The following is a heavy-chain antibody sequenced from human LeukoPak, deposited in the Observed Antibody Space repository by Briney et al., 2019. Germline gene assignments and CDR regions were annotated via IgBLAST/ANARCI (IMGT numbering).Heavy chain of an antibody. V-gene: IGHV1-69*13. J-gene: IGHJ3*02. D-gene: IGHD2-15*01. CDR3: ARGGCGTCYRPSDALDI. CDR2: IIPFFGRA. CDR1: GGTFSSYT. Sequence: SVKVSCKASGGTFSSYTISWVRQAPGQGLEWMGGIIPFFGRADYAQKFHGRVTVSADESTSTAYMELSSLRSDDTAVYCCARGGCGTCYRPSDALDIWGQGTMVTVSS.